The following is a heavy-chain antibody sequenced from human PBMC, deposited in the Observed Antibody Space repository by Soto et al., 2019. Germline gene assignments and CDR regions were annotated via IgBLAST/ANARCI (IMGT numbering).Heavy chain of an antibody. CDR2: ISPGSKSI. J-gene: IGHJ4*02. D-gene: IGHD2-15*01. CDR3: STCSGGICYSIPY. Sequence: EVQLVESGGGLVKPGGSLRLSCAASGFTFSTYSLNWVRQAPGKGLEWVSSISPGSKSIYYADSVRGRFTISRDDAENSLYLQMNSLRAEDTAIYYCSTCSGGICYSIPYWGQGTLVTVSS. CDR1: GFTFSTYS. V-gene: IGHV3-21*01.